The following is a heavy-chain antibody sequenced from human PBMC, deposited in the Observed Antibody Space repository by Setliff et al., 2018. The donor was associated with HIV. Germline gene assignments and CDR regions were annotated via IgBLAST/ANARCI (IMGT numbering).Heavy chain of an antibody. CDR1: GGSISSGGYY. Sequence: LSLTCTVSGGSISSGGYYWSWIRQHPGKGLEWIGYIYTSGSTNYNPSLKSRVTISVDTSKNQFSLKLSSVTAADTAVYYCARGLSFYDPGGFDYWGQGTLVTVSS. D-gene: IGHD3-22*01. V-gene: IGHV4-31*03. CDR2: IYTSGST. J-gene: IGHJ4*02. CDR3: ARGLSFYDPGGFDY.